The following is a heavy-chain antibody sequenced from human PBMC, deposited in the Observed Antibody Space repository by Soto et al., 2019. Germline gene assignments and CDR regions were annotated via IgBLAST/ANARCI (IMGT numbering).Heavy chain of an antibody. CDR2: ISGRGGST. J-gene: IGHJ6*03. V-gene: IGHV3-23*01. Sequence: GGSLRLSCAASGFTFSSYGMSWVRQAPGKGLEGLSAISGRGGSTNYADSVKGRFTISRDNSKNTLYLQMNNLRVDDTAVYYCAKGGVLYYMDVWGKGTTVTVSS. D-gene: IGHD3-10*01. CDR1: GFTFSSYG. CDR3: AKGGVLYYMDV.